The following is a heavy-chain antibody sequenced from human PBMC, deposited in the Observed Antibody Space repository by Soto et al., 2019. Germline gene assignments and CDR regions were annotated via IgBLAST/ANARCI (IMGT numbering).Heavy chain of an antibody. Sequence: ASVKVSCKASGYSFIDCYIHWVRQAPGQGFEWMGRISPKSGGTNYAQKFEGRVTMTWDTSLNTAYMELSSPISDDTAVYYCARPPGYISDWYYFDLWGQGTLVTVSS. D-gene: IGHD3-9*01. CDR1: GYSFIDCY. V-gene: IGHV1-2*02. J-gene: IGHJ4*02. CDR2: ISPKSGGT. CDR3: ARPPGYISDWYYFDL.